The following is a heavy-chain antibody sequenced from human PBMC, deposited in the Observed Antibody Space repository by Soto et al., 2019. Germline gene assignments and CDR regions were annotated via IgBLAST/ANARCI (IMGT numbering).Heavy chain of an antibody. Sequence: GGSLRLSCAASRFTFSDYYMTWIRQAPGKGLEWVSSISSSGSSIYYADSVRGRFTISRDNAKNSLYLQMSSLRAEDTAVYYCARGGTFVKGSTGYWGQGTLVTVS. V-gene: IGHV3-11*01. J-gene: IGHJ4*02. CDR1: RFTFSDYY. CDR2: ISSSGSSI. CDR3: ARGGTFVKGSTGY. D-gene: IGHD3-3*02.